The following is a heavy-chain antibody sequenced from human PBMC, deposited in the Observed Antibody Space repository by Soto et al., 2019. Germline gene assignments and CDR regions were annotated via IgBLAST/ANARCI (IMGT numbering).Heavy chain of an antibody. J-gene: IGHJ5*02. CDR2: IYHNGRT. CDR3: VRQVTATRRFNWFDP. Sequence: QLQLQESGPGLVKPSETLSRTCSVSGASVTGTTYYWGWIRQSPGKGLGWIGNIYHNGRTDYNPSLKNRAAISIDASKTQFALRLTSVTAADTAMYYCVRQVTATRRFNWFDPWGQGTLVTVSS. CDR1: GASVTGTTYY. D-gene: IGHD2-21*02. V-gene: IGHV4-39*01.